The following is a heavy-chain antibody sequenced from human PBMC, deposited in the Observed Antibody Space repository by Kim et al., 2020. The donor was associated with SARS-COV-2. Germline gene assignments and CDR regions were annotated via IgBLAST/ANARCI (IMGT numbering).Heavy chain of an antibody. D-gene: IGHD6-19*01. Sequence: PSRKSRVTYSVDTSKTQFSLKLSSVTAADTAVYYCAGLGYSIAVAPAVDYWGQGTLVTVSS. V-gene: IGHV4-39*01. CDR3: AGLGYSIAVAPAVDY. J-gene: IGHJ4*02.